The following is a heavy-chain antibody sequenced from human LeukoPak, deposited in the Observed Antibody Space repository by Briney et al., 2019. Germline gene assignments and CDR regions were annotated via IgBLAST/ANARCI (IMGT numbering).Heavy chain of an antibody. Sequence: PGGSLRLSYAASGLTFSGSAMSWVRQAPGKGLEWVSLISGSGNSTYYADSVKGRFTISRDNSKNTLYLQMNSLRAEDTAVYYCAKVLVLVSANRYYFDYWGQGTLVTVSS. V-gene: IGHV3-23*01. D-gene: IGHD2-15*01. CDR2: ISGSGNST. J-gene: IGHJ4*02. CDR3: AKVLVLVSANRYYFDY. CDR1: GLTFSGSA.